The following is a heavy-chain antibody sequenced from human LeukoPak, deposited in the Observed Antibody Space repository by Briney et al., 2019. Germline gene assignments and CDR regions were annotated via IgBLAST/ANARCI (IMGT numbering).Heavy chain of an antibody. D-gene: IGHD3-16*01. Sequence: PGGSLRLSCAASGFTFSSYIMNWVRQAPGKGLDWVSYISSSSSTIYYADSVKSRFTISRDNAKNSLYLQMNSLRAEDTAVYYCARLRYDFVWGSYDYWGQGTLVTVSS. CDR2: ISSSSSTI. CDR1: GFTFSSYI. CDR3: ARLRYDFVWGSYDY. J-gene: IGHJ4*02. V-gene: IGHV3-48*01.